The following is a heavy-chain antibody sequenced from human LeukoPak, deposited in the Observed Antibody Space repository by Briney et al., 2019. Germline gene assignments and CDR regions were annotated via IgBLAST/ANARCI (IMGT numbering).Heavy chain of an antibody. D-gene: IGHD4-23*01. CDR3: AKDRGDYGGSNWFDP. CDR2: TDTSGSYI. V-gene: IGHV3-21*04. Sequence: PGGSLRLSCAASGFTFSNFDMNWVRQAPGKGLEWVSFTDTSGSYIYYGDSVKGRFTISRDNSKNTLYLQMNSLRAEDTAVYYCAKDRGDYGGSNWFDPWGQGTLVTVSS. CDR1: GFTFSNFD. J-gene: IGHJ5*02.